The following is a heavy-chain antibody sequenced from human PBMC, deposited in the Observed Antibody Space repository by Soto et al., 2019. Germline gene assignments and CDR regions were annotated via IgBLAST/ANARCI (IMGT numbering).Heavy chain of an antibody. J-gene: IGHJ4*02. CDR1: GGTFSSYA. CDR2: IIPIFGTA. V-gene: IGHV1-69*06. Sequence: QVQLVQSGAEVKKPGSSVKVSCKASGGTFSSYAISWVRQAPGQGLEWMGGIIPIFGTANYAQKFQGRVTITADKSTGTAYMELGSLRSEDTAVYYCARSTKRYCSGGSCYSFGFDYWGQGTLVTVSS. D-gene: IGHD2-15*01. CDR3: ARSTKRYCSGGSCYSFGFDY.